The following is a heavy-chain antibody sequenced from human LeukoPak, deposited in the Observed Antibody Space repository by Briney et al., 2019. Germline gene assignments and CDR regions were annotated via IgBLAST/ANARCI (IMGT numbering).Heavy chain of an antibody. V-gene: IGHV3-30-3*01. Sequence: GGSLRLSCAASGFTFSSYAMHWVRQPPGKGLEWVAVISYDGSNKYYADSVKGRFTISRDNSKNTLYLQMNSLRAEDTAVYYCARTMLRYFDWLAPFDPWGQGTLVTVSS. CDR1: GFTFSSYA. D-gene: IGHD3-9*01. CDR2: ISYDGSNK. CDR3: ARTMLRYFDWLAPFDP. J-gene: IGHJ5*02.